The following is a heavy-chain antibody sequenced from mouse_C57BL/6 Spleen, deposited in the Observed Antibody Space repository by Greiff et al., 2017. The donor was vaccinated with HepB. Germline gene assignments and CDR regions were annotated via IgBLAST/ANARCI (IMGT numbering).Heavy chain of an antibody. Sequence: EVQLQQSGAELVRPGASVKLSCTASGFNFIVVYMHWVKQRPEQGLVWIGWIVPENGDTEYASKFQGKATITADTSSNTAYLQLSSLTSEDTAVYYCTTPYGYDGGFAYWGQGTLVTVSA. CDR2: IVPENGDT. J-gene: IGHJ3*01. V-gene: IGHV14-4*01. CDR3: TTPYGYDGGFAY. CDR1: GFNFIVVY. D-gene: IGHD2-2*01.